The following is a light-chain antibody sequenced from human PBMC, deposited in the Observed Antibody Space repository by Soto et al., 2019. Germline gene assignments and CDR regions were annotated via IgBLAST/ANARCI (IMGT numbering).Light chain of an antibody. J-gene: IGKJ2*01. CDR3: QQYGSSLMYT. Sequence: EIVLTQSPGTLSLSPGERATLSCRASQSVYSNYLAWYQQKPGQAPRLLIYGASSRATGIPDRFSGSGSGTDFTLAISSLEPEDFAVDYCQQYGSSLMYTFGQGTKLEIK. CDR1: QSVYSNY. V-gene: IGKV3-20*01. CDR2: GAS.